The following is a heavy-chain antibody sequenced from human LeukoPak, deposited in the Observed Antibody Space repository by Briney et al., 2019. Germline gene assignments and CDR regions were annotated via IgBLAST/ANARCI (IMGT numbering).Heavy chain of an antibody. CDR1: GGSISSYC. CDR2: IYYSGST. V-gene: IGHV4-59*01. J-gene: IGHJ4*02. CDR3: ARSATALATIDY. D-gene: IGHD5-24*01. Sequence: SETLSLTCTVSGGSISSYCRSWIRQSPGKGLEWIGYIYYSGSTNYNPSLKSRVTISVDTSKNQVSLKVSSVTAADTAVYYCARSATALATIDYWGQGTLVTVSS.